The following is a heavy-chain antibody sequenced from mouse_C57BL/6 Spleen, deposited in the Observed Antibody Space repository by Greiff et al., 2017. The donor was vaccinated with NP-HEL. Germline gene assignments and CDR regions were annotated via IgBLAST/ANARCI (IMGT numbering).Heavy chain of an antibody. D-gene: IGHD1-1*01. J-gene: IGHJ1*03. CDR2: IYPGDGDT. Sequence: QVQLQQSGAELVKPGASVKISCKASGYAFSSYWMNWVKQRPGKGLEWIGQIYPGDGDTNYNGKFKGKATLTADKSSSTAYMQLSSLTSEDSAVYFCARSDYYGSSYGEYFDVWGTGTTVTVSS. CDR3: ARSDYYGSSYGEYFDV. V-gene: IGHV1-80*01. CDR1: GYAFSSYW.